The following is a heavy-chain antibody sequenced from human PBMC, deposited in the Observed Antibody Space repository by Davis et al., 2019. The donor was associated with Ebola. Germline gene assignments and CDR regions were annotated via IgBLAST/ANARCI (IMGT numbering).Heavy chain of an antibody. Sequence: PSETLSLTCNVSSGSISSYYWSWIRQSPGKGLEWIGYIHNIGTTHYNPSLKSRVTMSLDMARRQISLKVSSVTAADTAIYFCARGVDDEYFRHWGQGSLVIVSS. CDR2: IHNIGTT. V-gene: IGHV4-59*01. CDR1: SGSISSYY. D-gene: IGHD5-24*01. J-gene: IGHJ1*01. CDR3: ARGVDDEYFRH.